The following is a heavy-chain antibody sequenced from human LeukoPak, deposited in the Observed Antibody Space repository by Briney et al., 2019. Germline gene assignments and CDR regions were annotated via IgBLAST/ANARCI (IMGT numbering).Heavy chain of an antibody. CDR2: IIPIFGTA. J-gene: IGHJ4*02. D-gene: IGHD3-10*01. CDR3: ARSPLYYYGSGSSSPSYFDY. V-gene: IGHV1-69*05. CDR1: GYTFTSYG. Sequence: ASVKVSCKASGYTFTSYGITWVRQAPGQGLEWMGGIIPIFGTANYAQKFQGRVTITTDESTSTAYMELSSLRSEDTAVYYCARSPLYYYGSGSSSPSYFDYWGQGTLVTVSS.